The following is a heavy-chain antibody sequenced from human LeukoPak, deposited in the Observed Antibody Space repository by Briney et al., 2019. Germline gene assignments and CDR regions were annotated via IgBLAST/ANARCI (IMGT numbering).Heavy chain of an antibody. V-gene: IGHV3-23*01. CDR3: ARFKFDFWSGSDY. CDR1: GFTFSSYN. Sequence: GGSLRLSCAASGFTFSSYNMHWVRQAPGRGLEWVSSISGSGGSTYYADSVKGRFTISRDNSKNMLCLQMNSLRAEDTAVFYYARFKFDFWSGSDYWGQGALVTVSS. D-gene: IGHD3-3*01. J-gene: IGHJ4*02. CDR2: ISGSGGST.